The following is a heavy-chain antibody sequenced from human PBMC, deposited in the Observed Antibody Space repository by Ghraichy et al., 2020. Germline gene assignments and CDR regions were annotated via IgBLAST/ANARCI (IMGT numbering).Heavy chain of an antibody. Sequence: ASVKVSCKVSGYTLTELSMHWVRQAPRKGLEWMGGFDPGDGETIYAQKYQGRVTMTEDTSTDTAYMELSSLRSEDTAVYYCALYGDYSRDTFDPWGQGTLVTVSS. J-gene: IGHJ5*02. V-gene: IGHV1-24*01. D-gene: IGHD4-17*01. CDR3: ALYGDYSRDTFDP. CDR1: GYTLTELS. CDR2: FDPGDGET.